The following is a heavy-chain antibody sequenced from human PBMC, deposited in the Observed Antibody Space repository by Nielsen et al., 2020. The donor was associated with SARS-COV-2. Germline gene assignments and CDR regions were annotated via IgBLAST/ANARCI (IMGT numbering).Heavy chain of an antibody. CDR3: ASGLWLLYY. Sequence: GESLKISCAASGFTFSRYWMSWVRQAPGKGLEWVANIKQDGSEKYYVDSVKGRFTISRDNAKNSLYLQMNSLSAEDTAVYYCASGLWLLYYWGQGTLVTVSS. V-gene: IGHV3-7*03. CDR2: IKQDGSEK. D-gene: IGHD5-18*01. CDR1: GFTFSRYW. J-gene: IGHJ4*02.